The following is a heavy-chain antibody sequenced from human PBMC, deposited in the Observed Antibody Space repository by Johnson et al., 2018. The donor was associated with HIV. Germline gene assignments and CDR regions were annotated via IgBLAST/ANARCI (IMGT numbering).Heavy chain of an antibody. CDR3: TTVMIVGDAFDI. Sequence: VQLVESGGGLVKPGGSLRLSCAASVFTFSNAWMSWVRQAPGKGLEWVGRIKSKTDGGTTDYAAPVKGRFTISRDDSKNTLYLQMNSLKTEDTAVYYCTTVMIVGDAFDIWGQGTMVTVSS. D-gene: IGHD3-22*01. V-gene: IGHV3-15*01. J-gene: IGHJ3*02. CDR1: VFTFSNAW. CDR2: IKSKTDGGTT.